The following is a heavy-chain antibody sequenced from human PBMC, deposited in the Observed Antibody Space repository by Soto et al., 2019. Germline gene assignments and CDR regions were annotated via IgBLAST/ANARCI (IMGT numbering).Heavy chain of an antibody. CDR2: IIPILGET. J-gene: IGHJ6*02. CDR1: GTIFSSYT. V-gene: IGHV1-69*08. CDR3: GRGLGGRMDD. D-gene: IGHD3-16*01. Sequence: QVQLVQSGAEVKKPGSSVRVSCKASGTIFSSYTISWVRQAPGQGLEWMGRIIPILGETNSAQKFQGRVTLTADKSTNTAYMKLNSLRLEDTAVYYCGRGLGGRMDDWGQGTTVTVSS.